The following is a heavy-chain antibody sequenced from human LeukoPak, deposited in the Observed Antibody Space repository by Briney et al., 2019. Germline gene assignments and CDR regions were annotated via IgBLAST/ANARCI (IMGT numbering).Heavy chain of an antibody. CDR2: IHSRGTT. V-gene: IGHV4-59*13. Sequence: SETLSLTCSVSGVPITSYYWNWIRQSPGKGLEWLGNIHSRGTTNYNPSLKSRVTLSLDTSKSQFALKVTSVTAADTAVYYCARDQQSPRYFQHWGQGTLVTVSS. CDR1: GVPITSYY. D-gene: IGHD6-13*01. CDR3: ARDQQSPRYFQH. J-gene: IGHJ1*01.